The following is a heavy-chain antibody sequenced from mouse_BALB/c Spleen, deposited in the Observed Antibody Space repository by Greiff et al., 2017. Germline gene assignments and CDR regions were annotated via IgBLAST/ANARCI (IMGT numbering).Heavy chain of an antibody. CDR2: IDPSDSET. CDR1: GYSLTSYW. V-gene: IGHV1S126*01. Sequence: QVQLKQSGPQLVRPGASVKISCKASGYSLTSYWMHWVKQRPGQGLEWIGMIDPSDSETRLNQKFKDKATLTVDKSSSTAYMQHSSPTSEDSAVYYCARRATAYYFDYWGQGTTLTVSS. J-gene: IGHJ2*01. D-gene: IGHD3-1*01. CDR3: ARRATAYYFDY.